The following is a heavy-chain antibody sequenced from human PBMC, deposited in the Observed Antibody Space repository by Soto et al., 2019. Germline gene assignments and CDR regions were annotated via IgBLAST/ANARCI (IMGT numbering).Heavy chain of an antibody. CDR2: ISSSGSTI. Sequence: GGSLRLSCAASGFTVSSYEMNWVRQAPGKGLEWVSYISSSGSTIYYADSVKGRFTISRDNAKNSLYLQMNSLRAEDTAVYYCATLSMGATRVDYWGQGTLVTVSS. CDR1: GFTVSSYE. D-gene: IGHD1-26*01. V-gene: IGHV3-48*03. J-gene: IGHJ4*02. CDR3: ATLSMGATRVDY.